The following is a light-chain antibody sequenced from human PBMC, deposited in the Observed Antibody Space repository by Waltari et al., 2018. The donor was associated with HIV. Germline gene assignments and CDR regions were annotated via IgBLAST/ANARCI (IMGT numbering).Light chain of an antibody. CDR2: LAS. J-gene: IGKJ2*01. CDR1: QNIGSS. Sequence: DIRLTPSPSTLSASIGERVTITCRASQNIGSSLAWYQQKPGKAPKLLISLASTLERGVPIRFRGSGSGSQFTLTISSLQSEDFATYYCQQFDTYYTFGQGT. CDR3: QQFDTYYT. V-gene: IGKV1-5*03.